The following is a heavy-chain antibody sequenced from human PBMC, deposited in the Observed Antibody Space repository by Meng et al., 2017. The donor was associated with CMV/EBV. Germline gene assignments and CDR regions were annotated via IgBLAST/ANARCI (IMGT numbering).Heavy chain of an antibody. V-gene: IGHV3-74*01. CDR1: GFTFSSYW. D-gene: IGHD6-13*01. J-gene: IGHJ4*02. Sequence: GGSLRLSCAASGFTFSSYWMHWVRQAPGKGLGWVSRINSDGSSTSYADSVKGRFTISRDNAKNTLYLQMNSLRAEDTAVYYCAKRFSLQSLGSSWYVRDYWGQGTLVTVSS. CDR2: INSDGSST. CDR3: AKRFSLQSLGSSWYVRDY.